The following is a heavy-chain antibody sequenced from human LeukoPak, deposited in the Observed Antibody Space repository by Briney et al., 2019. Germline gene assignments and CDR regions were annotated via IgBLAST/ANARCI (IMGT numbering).Heavy chain of an antibody. V-gene: IGHV1-2*02. CDR3: ASPRAIYDYVWGSYRYGLDY. CDR2: INPNSGGT. CDR1: GYTFTGYY. Sequence: ASVKVSCKASGYTFTGYYMHWVRQAPGQGLEWMGWINPNSGGTNYAQKFQGRATMTRDTSISTAYMELSRLRSDDTAVYYCASPRAIYDYVWGSYRYGLDYWGQGTLVTVSS. D-gene: IGHD3-16*02. J-gene: IGHJ4*02.